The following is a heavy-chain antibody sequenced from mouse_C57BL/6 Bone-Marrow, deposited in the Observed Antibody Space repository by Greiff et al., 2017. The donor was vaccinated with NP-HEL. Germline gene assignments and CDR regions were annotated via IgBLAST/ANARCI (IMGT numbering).Heavy chain of an antibody. CDR1: GYTFTDHT. D-gene: IGHD1-1*01. Sequence: VQVVESDAELVKPGASVKISCKVSGYTFTDHTIHWMKQRPEQGLEWIGYIYPRDGSTKYNEKFKGKATLTADKSSSTAYMQLNSLTSEDSAVYFCARLGNYYGSSSWYFDVWGTGTTVTVSS. CDR3: ARLGNYYGSSSWYFDV. CDR2: IYPRDGST. V-gene: IGHV1-78*01. J-gene: IGHJ1*03.